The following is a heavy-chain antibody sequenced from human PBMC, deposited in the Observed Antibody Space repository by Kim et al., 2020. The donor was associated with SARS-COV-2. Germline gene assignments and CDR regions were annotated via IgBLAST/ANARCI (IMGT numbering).Heavy chain of an antibody. CDR1: RFTFSSYT. CDR3: AKNVHVTSVTCLWYFDI. V-gene: IGHV3-23*01. Sequence: GGSLRLSCVASRFTFSSYTMTWVRQAPGKGLEWVSYIISSGNRTYYADSVKGRFIVSRDNSKNTLYLQMNNLKADDTAVYYCAKNVHVTSVTCLWYFDIWGRGTSVIVSS. J-gene: IGHJ2*01. D-gene: IGHD2-2*01. CDR2: IISSGNRT.